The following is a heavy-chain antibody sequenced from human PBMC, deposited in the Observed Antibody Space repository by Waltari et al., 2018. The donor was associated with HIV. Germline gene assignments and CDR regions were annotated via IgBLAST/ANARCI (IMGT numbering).Heavy chain of an antibody. CDR1: GFVFSAYD. J-gene: IGHJ4*02. CDR3: SRVLFRGGPSGY. Sequence: EVKLVESGGNLVQPGGSLRLSCAASGFVFSAYDMHWVRHTTGNGLEWVSSIGSADDTYYADSVKGRFTIFRDNDKKSLYLQMSSLRAGDTAVYYCSRVLFRGGPSGYWGQGTLVTVSS. D-gene: IGHD6-25*01. V-gene: IGHV3-13*01. CDR2: IGSADDT.